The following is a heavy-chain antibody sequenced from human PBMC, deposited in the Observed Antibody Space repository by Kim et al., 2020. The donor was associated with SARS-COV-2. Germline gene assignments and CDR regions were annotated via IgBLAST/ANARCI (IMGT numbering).Heavy chain of an antibody. V-gene: IGHV3-30*03. CDR3: ATGGYGCFDS. D-gene: IGHD2-8*02. Sequence: GGSLRLSCAASGFTFGNYGMPWVRQAPGKRLEWVTVISYDGSNEYYADSVKGRFTMSRDTSKNILYLHMNSLRPVDTAVYYCATGGYGCFDSWGQGTLVT. CDR1: GFTFGNYG. J-gene: IGHJ4*02. CDR2: ISYDGSNE.